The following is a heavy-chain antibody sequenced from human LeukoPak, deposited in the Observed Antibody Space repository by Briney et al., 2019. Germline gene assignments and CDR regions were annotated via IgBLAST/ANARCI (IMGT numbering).Heavy chain of an antibody. Sequence: AASVKVSCKASGGTFSSYAISWVRQAPGQGLEWMGRIIPILGIANYAQKFQGRVTITADKSTSTAYMELSSLRSEDTAVYYCARDHEQPVAPLHFDYWGQGTLVTVSS. CDR3: ARDHEQPVAPLHFDY. D-gene: IGHD6-6*01. CDR1: GGTFSSYA. CDR2: IIPILGIA. J-gene: IGHJ4*02. V-gene: IGHV1-69*04.